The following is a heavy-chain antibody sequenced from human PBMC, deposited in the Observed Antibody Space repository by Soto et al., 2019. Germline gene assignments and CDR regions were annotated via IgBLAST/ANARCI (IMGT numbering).Heavy chain of an antibody. D-gene: IGHD6-19*01. CDR3: VKDGSSGWPYFYDMDV. CDR2: ISYDGSNK. CDR1: GFTFSSYG. J-gene: IGHJ6*02. V-gene: IGHV3-30*18. Sequence: GGSLRLSCAASGFTFSSYGMHWVRQAPGKGLEWVAVISYDGSNKYYADSVKGRFTISRDNSKNTLYLQMSSLRAEDTAAYYCVKDGSSGWPYFYDMDVWGQGTTVTVSS.